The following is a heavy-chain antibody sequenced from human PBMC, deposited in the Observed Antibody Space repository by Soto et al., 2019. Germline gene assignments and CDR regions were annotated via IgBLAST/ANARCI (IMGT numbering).Heavy chain of an antibody. V-gene: IGHV1-69*01. J-gene: IGHJ4*02. D-gene: IGHD2-2*01. Sequence: QVQLVQSGAEVKKPGSSVRVSCKASGGMFYSSAINWVRQAPGPGLEWMGGIVPMNGSPKYAQEFLGRVTISAVASATTAYMDLSGLKSEDTAVYYCSFAPNWTYQLTIYWGRGTQVTVSS. CDR3: SFAPNWTYQLTIY. CDR2: IVPMNGSP. CDR1: GGMFYSSA.